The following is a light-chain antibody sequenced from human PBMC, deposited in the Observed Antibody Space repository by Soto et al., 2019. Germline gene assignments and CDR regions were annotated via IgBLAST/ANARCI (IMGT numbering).Light chain of an antibody. CDR2: DAS. CDR1: QSISSW. Sequence: DIQMTQSPSTLSASVGDRVTITCRASQSISSWLAWYQQKPGKAPKLLIYDASSLESGVPSRFSGSGSGTEFTLTISSLXXXXXXTYYCQQYNSYSFTFGPGTKVDIK. CDR3: QQYNSYSFT. J-gene: IGKJ3*01. V-gene: IGKV1-5*01.